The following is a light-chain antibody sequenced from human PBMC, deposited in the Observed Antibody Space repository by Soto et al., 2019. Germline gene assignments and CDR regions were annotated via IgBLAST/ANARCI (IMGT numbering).Light chain of an antibody. J-gene: IGKJ1*01. CDR1: QSISSG. Sequence: DIQMTQSPSTLSASVGDRVTITCRASQSISSGLAWYQQKPGKAPKVLIYDASSLQSGVPSRFSGSGSGTAFTLTISSLQPDDFATYFCQHYNSYPWTFGQGTKVEIK. CDR2: DAS. V-gene: IGKV1-5*01. CDR3: QHYNSYPWT.